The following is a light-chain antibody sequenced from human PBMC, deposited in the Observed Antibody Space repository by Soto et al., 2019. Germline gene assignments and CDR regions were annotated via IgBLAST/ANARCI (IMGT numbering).Light chain of an antibody. J-gene: IGKJ1*01. CDR2: GAS. V-gene: IGKV3-20*01. CDR3: QQYGRSPT. Sequence: EIALTQSLGTLSMSPGDRVTLSCRASQSLTGTYLAWYQQKPDQAPRLLIFGASGRATGIPDRFSGSGSGTDFSLTISRLEPEDSAVYYCQQYGRSPTFGLGTKVDIK. CDR1: QSLTGTY.